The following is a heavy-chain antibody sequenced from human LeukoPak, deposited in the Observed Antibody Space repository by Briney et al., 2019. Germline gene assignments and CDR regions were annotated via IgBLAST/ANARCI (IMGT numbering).Heavy chain of an antibody. V-gene: IGHV4-59*08. CDR1: GGSISSYY. CDR3: ARHKSSGTYPLDY. D-gene: IGHD3-10*01. CDR2: IYYSGST. J-gene: IGHJ4*02. Sequence: SETLSLTCTVSGGSISSYYWSWIRQPPGKGLEWIGYIYYSGSTNYNPSLKSRVTISIDTSKSQLSLRLTSVTAADTAVYYCARHKSSGTYPLDYWGQGSLVTVSS.